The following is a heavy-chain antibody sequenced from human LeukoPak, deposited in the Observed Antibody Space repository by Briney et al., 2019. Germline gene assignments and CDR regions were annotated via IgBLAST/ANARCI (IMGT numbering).Heavy chain of an antibody. V-gene: IGHV3-53*01. CDR3: ARDRGDYATPRYFDY. D-gene: IGHD4-17*01. CDR1: GFTVSSNY. J-gene: IGHJ4*02. CDR2: IYSGGST. Sequence: GGSLRLSCAASGFTVSSNYMSWVRQAPGKGLGWVSVIYSGGSTYYADSVKGRFTISRDNSKNTLYLQMNSLRAEDTAVYYCARDRGDYATPRYFDYWGQGTLVTVSS.